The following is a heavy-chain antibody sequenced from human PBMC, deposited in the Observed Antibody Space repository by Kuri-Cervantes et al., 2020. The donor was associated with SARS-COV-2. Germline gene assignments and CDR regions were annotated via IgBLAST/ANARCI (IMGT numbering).Heavy chain of an antibody. D-gene: IGHD6-13*01. CDR1: GFTFSSYW. CDR2: IKQDGSEK. Sequence: GGSLRLSCAASGFTFSSYWMSWVRQAPGKGLEWVANIKQDGSEKYYVDSVKGRFTISRDNAKNSLYLRMNSLRAEDTAVYYCASHFRPRGQQLVGFRYWGQGTLVTVSS. CDR3: ASHFRPRGQQLVGFRY. V-gene: IGHV3-7*05. J-gene: IGHJ4*02.